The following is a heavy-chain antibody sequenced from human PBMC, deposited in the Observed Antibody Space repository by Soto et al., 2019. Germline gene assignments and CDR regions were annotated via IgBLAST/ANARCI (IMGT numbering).Heavy chain of an antibody. CDR1: GFTFSKYA. V-gene: IGHV3-64D*06. J-gene: IGHJ4*01. CDR3: VKGNQLLRYYFEF. Sequence: GSLRLSCSVSGFTFSKYAMHWVRQAPGKGLEYVSGITSDGDSTWHADSVKDRFTISRDNSKNTLFLQMSSLRVEDTAIYFCVKGNQLLRYYFEFWGPGTLVTSPQ. CDR2: ITSDGDST. D-gene: IGHD2-15*01.